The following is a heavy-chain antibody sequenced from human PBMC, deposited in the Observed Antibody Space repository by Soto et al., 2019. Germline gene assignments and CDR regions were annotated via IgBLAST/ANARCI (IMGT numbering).Heavy chain of an antibody. J-gene: IGHJ3*02. CDR1: GFTFSRYA. V-gene: IGHV3-23*01. CDR2: ISASGGHT. CDR3: GKHPNGDYVGAHDM. Sequence: VQLLESGGSLVRAGGSLRLSCAASGFTFSRYAMSWVRQAPGAGLEWVSGISASGGHTYYADSVKGRFTISRDNSRNTVFLQMNRLTAEDTALYYCGKHPNGDYVGAHDMWGRGTMVTVSS. D-gene: IGHD4-17*01.